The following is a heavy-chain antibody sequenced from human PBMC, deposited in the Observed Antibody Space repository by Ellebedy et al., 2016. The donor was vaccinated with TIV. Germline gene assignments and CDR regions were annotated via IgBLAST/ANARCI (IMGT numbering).Heavy chain of an antibody. Sequence: GESLKISCAASGFTVSNTYMGWVRQAPGKGLEWVANIRQDGSEKYFVDSVKGRFAISRDNAKNSLYLQMSGLRAEDTAVYYCARAGTAYWYFDLWGRGTLVTVSS. CDR2: IRQDGSEK. D-gene: IGHD1-7*01. CDR1: GFTVSNTY. V-gene: IGHV3-7*03. CDR3: ARAGTAYWYFDL. J-gene: IGHJ2*01.